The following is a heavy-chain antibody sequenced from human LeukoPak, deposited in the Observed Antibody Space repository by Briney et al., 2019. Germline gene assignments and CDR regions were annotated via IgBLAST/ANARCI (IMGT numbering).Heavy chain of an antibody. D-gene: IGHD3-9*01. V-gene: IGHV4-38-2*02. J-gene: IGHJ4*02. CDR1: GYSISSGYY. CDR3: ARVRGRYFDWLAAD. CDR2: IYHSGST. Sequence: SETLSLTCTVSGYSISSGYYWGWIQQPPGKGLEWIGSIYHSGSTYYNPSLKSRVTISVDTSKNQFSLKLSSVTAADTAVYYCARVRGRYFDWLAADWGQGTLVTVSS.